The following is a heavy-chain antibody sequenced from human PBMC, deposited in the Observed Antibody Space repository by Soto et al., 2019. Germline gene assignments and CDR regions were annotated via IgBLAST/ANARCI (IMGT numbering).Heavy chain of an antibody. CDR2: VSSDGNNK. CDR3: AKDRVIQLLPIWPDP. J-gene: IGHJ5*02. Sequence: QLGGSLRLSCAASGFSFSKYGMHWVRQAPGKGLEWVAFVSSDGNNKYYGDSVKGRFTISRDNSKNMVFLQVDSLRVDDTAVYYCAKDRVIQLLPIWPDPWGQGTLVTVSS. V-gene: IGHV3-30*18. D-gene: IGHD2-2*01. CDR1: GFSFSKYG.